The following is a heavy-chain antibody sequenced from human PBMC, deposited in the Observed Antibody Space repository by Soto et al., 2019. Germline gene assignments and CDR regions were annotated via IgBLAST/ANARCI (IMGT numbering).Heavy chain of an antibody. V-gene: IGHV4-34*01. Sequence: QVQLQQWGAGLLKPSETLSLTCAVYGGSFSGYYWSWIRQPPGQGLEWIGEINHSGSTNYNPSLKSRVTISVDTSKNQFSLKLSSVTAAATAVYYCARAPRIAARRFDYWGQGTLVTVSS. CDR1: GGSFSGYY. CDR2: INHSGST. CDR3: ARAPRIAARRFDY. J-gene: IGHJ4*02. D-gene: IGHD6-6*01.